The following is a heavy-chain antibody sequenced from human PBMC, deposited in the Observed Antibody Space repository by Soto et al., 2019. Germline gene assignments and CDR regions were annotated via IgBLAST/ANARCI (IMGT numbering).Heavy chain of an antibody. Sequence: SETLSLTCNVSGGSISSYCWSWVRQPAGKPLEWIGRIYTSGSTNYNPSLTSRVSMSVDTSKTQFSLEVTSVTAAATAVYYCAKEGASGVGMDVWGLGTTDTVSS. CDR1: GGSISSYC. CDR3: AKEGASGVGMDV. V-gene: IGHV4-4*07. D-gene: IGHD1-26*01. J-gene: IGHJ6*02. CDR2: IYTSGST.